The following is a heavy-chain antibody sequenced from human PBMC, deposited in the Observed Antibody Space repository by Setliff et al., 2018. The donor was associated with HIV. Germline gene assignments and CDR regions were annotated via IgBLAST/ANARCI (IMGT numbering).Heavy chain of an antibody. CDR1: GGSISSYY. D-gene: IGHD3-16*01. CDR3: ARATYYDYVWGSPGGMDV. V-gene: IGHV4-59*01. J-gene: IGHJ6*02. Sequence: LSLTCTVSGGSISSYYWSWIRQPPGKGLEWIGYIYYSGSTNYNPSLKSRVTISVDTSKNQFSLKLSSVTAADTAVYYCARATYYDYVWGSPGGMDVWGQGTTVTVSS. CDR2: IYYSGST.